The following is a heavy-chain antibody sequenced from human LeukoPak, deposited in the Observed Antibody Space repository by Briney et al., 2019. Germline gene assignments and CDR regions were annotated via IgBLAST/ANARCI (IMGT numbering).Heavy chain of an antibody. V-gene: IGHV4-34*01. CDR2: INHSGST. Sequence: SETLSLICAVYGGSFSGYYWSWIRQPPGKGLEWIGEINHSGSTNYNPSLKSRVTISVDTSKNQFSLKLSSVTAADTAVYYCARGVRGSGSGRFDYWGQGTLVTVSS. CDR3: ARGVRGSGSGRFDY. D-gene: IGHD3-10*01. J-gene: IGHJ4*02. CDR1: GGSFSGYY.